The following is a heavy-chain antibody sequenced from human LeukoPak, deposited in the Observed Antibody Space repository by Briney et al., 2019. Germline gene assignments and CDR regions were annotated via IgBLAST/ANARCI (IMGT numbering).Heavy chain of an antibody. Sequence: PSETLSLTCTVSGGSISSYYWTWIRQPPGKGLEWIGYISYSGSTNYNPSLKSRVTISVDTSKNQFSLKLSSVTAADTVVYYCARGYSSGFLDYWGPGTLVTVSS. CDR3: ARGYSSGFLDY. CDR1: GGSISSYY. V-gene: IGHV4-59*01. J-gene: IGHJ4*02. CDR2: ISYSGST. D-gene: IGHD6-19*01.